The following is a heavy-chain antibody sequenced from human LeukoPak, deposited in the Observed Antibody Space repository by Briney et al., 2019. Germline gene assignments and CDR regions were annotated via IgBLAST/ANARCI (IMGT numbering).Heavy chain of an antibody. J-gene: IGHJ4*02. V-gene: IGHV4-39*01. CDR3: ARGGWWELLPSPYDY. D-gene: IGHD1-26*01. Sequence: PSETLSHTCTVSGGSISSGTYYWGWIRQPPGKGLEWIANIYYSGSTYYNPSLKSRVTISVDTSKNQFSLRLSSVTAADTAVYFCARGGWWELLPSPYDYWGQGTLVTVSS. CDR2: IYYSGST. CDR1: GGSISSGTYY.